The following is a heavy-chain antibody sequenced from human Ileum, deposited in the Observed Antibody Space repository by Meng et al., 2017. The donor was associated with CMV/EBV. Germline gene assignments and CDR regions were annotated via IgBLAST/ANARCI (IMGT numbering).Heavy chain of an antibody. V-gene: IGHV4-39*07. Sequence: SRGSLSSSIYYWGWIRQPPGKGLEWIGSIYYSGSTYYNPSLKSRVTISVDTSKNQFSLKLSSVTAADTAVYYCARVSLPGLRNHWFDPWGQGTLVTVSS. CDR1: RGSLSSSIYY. CDR3: ARVSLPGLRNHWFDP. CDR2: IYYSGST. J-gene: IGHJ5*02. D-gene: IGHD1-14*01.